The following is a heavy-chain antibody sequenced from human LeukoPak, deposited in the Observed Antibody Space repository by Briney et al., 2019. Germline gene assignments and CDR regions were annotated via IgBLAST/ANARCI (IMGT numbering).Heavy chain of an antibody. CDR3: ARGLHLTAHSGYDYQWLVRGPWAPLFDY. J-gene: IGHJ4*02. D-gene: IGHD5-12*01. Sequence: GGSLRLSCAASGFMFSEYGMHWVRQAPGKGLEWVAFIRDDGSNKLSADSVKGRFTISRDNSKNTLYLQMSSLRAEDTAVYYCARGLHLTAHSGYDYQWLVRGPWAPLFDYWGQGTLVTVSS. CDR1: GFMFSEYG. V-gene: IGHV3-30*02. CDR2: IRDDGSNK.